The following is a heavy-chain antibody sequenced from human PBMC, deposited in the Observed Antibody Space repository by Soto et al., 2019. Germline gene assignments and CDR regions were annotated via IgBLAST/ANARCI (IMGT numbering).Heavy chain of an antibody. CDR3: ARDLVPYGDYTWYYFDY. D-gene: IGHD4-17*01. J-gene: IGHJ4*02. CDR2: INPSGGST. Sequence: QVQLVQSGAEVKKPGASVKVSCKASGYTFTSYYMHWVRQAPGQGLEWMGIINPSGGSTSYAQKFQGRVTMTRATSTSTVYMELSSLRSEDTAVYYCARDLVPYGDYTWYYFDYWGQGTLVTVSS. CDR1: GYTFTSYY. V-gene: IGHV1-46*01.